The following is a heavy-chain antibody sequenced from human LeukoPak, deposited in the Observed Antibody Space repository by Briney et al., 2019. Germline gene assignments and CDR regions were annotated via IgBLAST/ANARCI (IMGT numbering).Heavy chain of an antibody. CDR2: IYPGDSDT. D-gene: IGHD6-13*01. CDR3: ATAAGDNAFDF. V-gene: IGHV5-51*01. Sequence: GESLKISCKGSGYRFTYWIGWVRQMPGKGLEWMGFIYPGDSDTRYSPSFQGQVTISADQSISTAYLQWSSLKASDTAVYYCATAAGDNAFDFWGQGTLVTVSS. CDR1: GYRFTYW. J-gene: IGHJ4*02.